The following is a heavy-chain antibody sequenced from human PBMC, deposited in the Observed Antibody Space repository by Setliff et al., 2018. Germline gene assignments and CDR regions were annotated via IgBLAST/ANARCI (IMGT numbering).Heavy chain of an antibody. Sequence: SETLSLTCTVYGGSFSDYYWGWVRQPPGKGLEWIGEVNHSGSTNYIPSLKSRLTISIDTSKSQFSLRLSSVTAADTAVYYCARQRRIWNDLDYFDYWGQGTLVTVS. D-gene: IGHD1-1*01. CDR3: ARQRRIWNDLDYFDY. V-gene: IGHV4-34*01. CDR2: VNHSGST. J-gene: IGHJ4*02. CDR1: GGSFSDYY.